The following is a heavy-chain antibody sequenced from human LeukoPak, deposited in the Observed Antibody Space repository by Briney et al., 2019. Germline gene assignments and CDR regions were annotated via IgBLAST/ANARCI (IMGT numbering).Heavy chain of an antibody. Sequence: PGGSLRLSCVASRFTSSNAWMTWVREAPGKGLEWVGRIKSKTDGGTTDYAAPVKGRFTISRDDSENTLYLQMNSLKTEDTAVYYCASIYKLAHFYYWGQGTLVAVSS. CDR3: ASIYKLAHFYY. D-gene: IGHD5-24*01. CDR1: RFTSSNAW. CDR2: IKSKTDGGTT. V-gene: IGHV3-15*01. J-gene: IGHJ4*02.